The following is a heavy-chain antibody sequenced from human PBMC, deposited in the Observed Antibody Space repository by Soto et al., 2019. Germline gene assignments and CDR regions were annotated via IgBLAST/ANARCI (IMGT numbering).Heavy chain of an antibody. CDR1: GGTFSSYT. CDR2: IIPILGIA. J-gene: IGHJ4*02. V-gene: IGHV1-69*08. CDR3: ARDPYYYDSRGY. Sequence: QVQLVQSGAEVKKPGSSVKVSCKASGGTFSSYTISWVRQAPGQGLEWMGRIIPILGIANYAQKFQGRVTITADKSTSTAYMELSSLRSEDTAVYYCARDPYYYDSRGYWGQGTLVTVSS. D-gene: IGHD3-22*01.